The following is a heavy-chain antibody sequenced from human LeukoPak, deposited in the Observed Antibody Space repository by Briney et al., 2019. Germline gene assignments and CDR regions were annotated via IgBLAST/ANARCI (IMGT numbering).Heavy chain of an antibody. J-gene: IGHJ4*02. D-gene: IGHD2-2*01. CDR2: ISWNSGSI. CDR3: AKGYCSSTSCYPGGY. Sequence: GGSLRLSCAASGFTFDDYAMHWVRQAPGKGLEWVSGISWNSGSIGYADSVKGRFTISRDNAKNSLYLQMNSLRAEDTALYYCAKGYCSSTSCYPGGYWGQGTLVTASS. CDR1: GFTFDDYA. V-gene: IGHV3-9*01.